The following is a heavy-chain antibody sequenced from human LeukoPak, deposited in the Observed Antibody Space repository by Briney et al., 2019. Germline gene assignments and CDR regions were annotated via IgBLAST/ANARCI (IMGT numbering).Heavy chain of an antibody. D-gene: IGHD2-15*01. J-gene: IGHJ5*02. CDR3: ARGCIGGSCWSRNWFDP. CDR2: ISTTGSTI. CDR1: GFTFSSNS. V-gene: IGHV3-48*02. Sequence: GGSLRLSCVASGFTFSSNSMNWVRQAPGKGLEWVSFISTTGSTIHYGDSVRGRFTISRDNAKNSLSLQMNSLRDEDTAVYYCARGCIGGSCWSRNWFDPWGQGTLVTVSS.